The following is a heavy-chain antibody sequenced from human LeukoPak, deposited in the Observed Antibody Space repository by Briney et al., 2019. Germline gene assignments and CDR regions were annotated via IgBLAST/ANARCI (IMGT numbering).Heavy chain of an antibody. CDR2: IYPGDSDT. V-gene: IGHV5-51*01. Sequence: GESLKISCKGSGYRFTSYWIDWVLQMPGKGPEWMVNIYPGDSDTRYSPSFQGQVTISADKSISTAFLQWSSLEASDTAMYYCARRACSADSRLDYWGQGTLVTVSS. D-gene: IGHD2-15*01. J-gene: IGHJ4*02. CDR1: GYRFTSYW. CDR3: ARRACSADSRLDY.